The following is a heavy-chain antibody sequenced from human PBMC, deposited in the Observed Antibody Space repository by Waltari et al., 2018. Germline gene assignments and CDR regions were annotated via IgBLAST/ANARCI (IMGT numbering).Heavy chain of an antibody. J-gene: IGHJ6*02. Sequence: QVQLQESGPGLVKPSETLSLTCTVSGGSISSYYWSWIRQPPGKGLEWIGYIYYSGSTNYNPSLKSRVTISVDTSKNQCSLKLSSVTAADTAVYYCARAFCSSTSCYEGGDYYGMDVWGQGTTVTVSS. CDR2: IYYSGST. CDR3: ARAFCSSTSCYEGGDYYGMDV. V-gene: IGHV4-59*01. D-gene: IGHD2-2*01. CDR1: GGSISSYY.